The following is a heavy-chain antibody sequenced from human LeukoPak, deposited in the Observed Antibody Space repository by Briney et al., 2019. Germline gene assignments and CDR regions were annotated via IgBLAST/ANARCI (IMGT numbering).Heavy chain of an antibody. Sequence: GRSLRLSCAASGFTFSSHGFHWVRQAPGKGLEWVAAIWFDGSKQCYADSVKGRFTVSRDGSKNTLYLQMNSLRADDTAVYYCARDPQSSMDVWGQGTTVTVSS. CDR1: GFTFSSHG. CDR2: IWFDGSKQ. CDR3: ARDPQSSMDV. J-gene: IGHJ6*02. V-gene: IGHV3-33*01.